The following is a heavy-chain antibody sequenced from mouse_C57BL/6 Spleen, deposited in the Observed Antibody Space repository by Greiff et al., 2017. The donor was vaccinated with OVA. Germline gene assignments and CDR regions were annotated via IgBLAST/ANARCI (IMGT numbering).Heavy chain of an antibody. CDR3: ARKGVYDYDEGGMAMDY. CDR2: IDPSDSYT. V-gene: IGHV1-59*01. CDR1: GYTFTSYW. D-gene: IGHD2-4*01. J-gene: IGHJ4*01. Sequence: QVQLQQPGAELVRPGTSVKLSCKASGYTFTSYWMHWVKQRPGQGLEWIGVIDPSDSYTNYNQKFKGKATLTVDTSSSTAYMQLSSLTSEDSAVYYCARKGVYDYDEGGMAMDYWGQGTSVTVSS.